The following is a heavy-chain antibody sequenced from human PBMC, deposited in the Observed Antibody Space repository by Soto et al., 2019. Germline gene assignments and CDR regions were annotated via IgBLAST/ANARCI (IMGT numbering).Heavy chain of an antibody. J-gene: IGHJ4*02. CDR1: GGSISSSSYY. Sequence: QLQLQESGPGLVKPSETLSLTCTVSGGSISSSSYYWGWIRQPPGKGLEWIGSIYYSGSTYYNPSLKSRVTISVDTSKNQFSLKLSSVTAADTAVYYCARLRYDSSGYVDYWGQGTLVTVSS. CDR3: ARLRYDSSGYVDY. V-gene: IGHV4-39*01. CDR2: IYYSGST. D-gene: IGHD3-22*01.